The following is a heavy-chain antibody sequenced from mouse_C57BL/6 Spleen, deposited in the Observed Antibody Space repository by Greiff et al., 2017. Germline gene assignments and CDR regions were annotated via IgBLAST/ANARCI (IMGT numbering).Heavy chain of an antibody. CDR1: GYTFTDYN. V-gene: IGHV1-18*01. J-gene: IGHJ1*03. CDR3: ARITTVKYFDV. CDR2: INPNNGGT. D-gene: IGHD1-1*01. Sequence: EVKLMESGPELVKPGASVKIPCKASGYTFTDYNMDWVKQSHGKSLEWIGDINPNNGGTIYNQKFKGKATLTVDKSTSTAYMELRSLTSEDTAVYYCARITTVKYFDVWGTGTTVTVSS.